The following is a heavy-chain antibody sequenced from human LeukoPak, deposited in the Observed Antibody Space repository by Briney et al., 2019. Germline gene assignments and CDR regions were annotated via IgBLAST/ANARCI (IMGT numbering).Heavy chain of an antibody. V-gene: IGHV4-59*01. CDR3: ARGSRVVGATTGILPGY. CDR2: IYYSGST. J-gene: IGHJ4*02. D-gene: IGHD1-26*01. CDR1: GGSISSYY. Sequence: SETLSLTCTVSGGSISSYYWSWIRQPPGKGLEWIGYIYYSGSTNYNPSLKSRVTISVDTSKNQFSLKLTSVTAADTAVYYCARGSRVVGATTGILPGYWGQGTLVTGFS.